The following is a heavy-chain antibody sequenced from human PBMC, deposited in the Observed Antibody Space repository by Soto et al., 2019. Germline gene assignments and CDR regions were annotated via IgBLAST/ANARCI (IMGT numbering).Heavy chain of an antibody. D-gene: IGHD3-9*01. CDR1: GGTFSSYA. V-gene: IGHV1-69*01. J-gene: IGHJ3*02. CDR2: IIPIFGTA. Sequence: QVQLVQSGAEVKKPGSSVKVSCKASGGTFSSYAISWVRQAPGQGLEWMGGIIPIFGTANYAQKFQGRVTITADEPTSTAYMELSSLRSEDTAVYYCARERRNYDILTGYYNFDAFDIWGQGTMVTVSS. CDR3: ARERRNYDILTGYYNFDAFDI.